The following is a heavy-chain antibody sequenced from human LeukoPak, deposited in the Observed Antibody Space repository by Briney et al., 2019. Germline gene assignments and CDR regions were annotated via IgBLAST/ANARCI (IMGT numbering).Heavy chain of an antibody. CDR3: ANNPATTVTAFDW. CDR2: INHSGST. D-gene: IGHD4-17*01. Sequence: PSETLSLTCAVYGGSFSGYYWSWIRQPPGKGLEWIGEINHSGSTNYNPSLKSRVTISVDTSKNQFSLKLSSVTAADTAVYYCANNPATTVTAFDWWGQGTLVTVSS. V-gene: IGHV4-34*01. J-gene: IGHJ4*02. CDR1: GGSFSGYY.